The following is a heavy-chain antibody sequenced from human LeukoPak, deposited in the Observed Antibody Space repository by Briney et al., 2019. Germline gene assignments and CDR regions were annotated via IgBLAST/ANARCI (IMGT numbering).Heavy chain of an antibody. CDR1: GYTFTGYY. J-gene: IGHJ3*01. Sequence: ASVKVSCKASGYTFTGYYIHWVRQAPGQGPEWIGRMNPNSGGAHYAQNFQGRVTMTRDTSISTAYMELTSLRSDDTAVYYCARVRLGRGVDDAFDVWGQGTMVTLSS. CDR2: MNPNSGGA. CDR3: ARVRLGRGVDDAFDV. V-gene: IGHV1-2*06. D-gene: IGHD3-10*01.